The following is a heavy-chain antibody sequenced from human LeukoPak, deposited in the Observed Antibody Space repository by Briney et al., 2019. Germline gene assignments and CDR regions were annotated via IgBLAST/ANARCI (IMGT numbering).Heavy chain of an antibody. V-gene: IGHV1-69*02. J-gene: IGHJ5*02. Sequence: SVKVSCKASGGTFSSYTISWVRQAPGQGLEWMGRIIPIIGIADYAQKFQGRVTITADKSTSTAYMELSSLRSEDTAVYYCARGTYYYDSSGSWLEPWGQGTLGTVSS. CDR2: IIPIIGIA. D-gene: IGHD3-22*01. CDR1: GGTFSSYT. CDR3: ARGTYYYDSSGSWLEP.